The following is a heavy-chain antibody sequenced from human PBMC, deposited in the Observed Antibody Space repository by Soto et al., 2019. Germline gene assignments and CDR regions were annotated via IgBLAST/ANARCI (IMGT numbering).Heavy chain of an antibody. Sequence: XXTLSLACTVSGGSINSHNWRWIRQPPGKGLEWIGYIYYSGSTNYNPSLKSRVTISVDTSKNQFSLKLSSVTAADTAVYYCAREYYYDSSGYYSFFDYWGQGTLVTVSS. CDR3: AREYYYDSSGYYSFFDY. J-gene: IGHJ4*02. CDR2: IYYSGST. CDR1: GGSINSHN. V-gene: IGHV4-59*11. D-gene: IGHD3-22*01.